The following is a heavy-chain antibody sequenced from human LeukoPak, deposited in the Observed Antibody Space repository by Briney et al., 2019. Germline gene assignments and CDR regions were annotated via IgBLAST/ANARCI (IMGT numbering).Heavy chain of an antibody. D-gene: IGHD3-22*01. CDR1: GYSISSGYY. Sequence: SETLSLTCTVSGYSISSGYYWGRIRQPPGKGLEWIGSIYHSGSTYYNPSLKSRVTISVDTSKNQFSLKLSSVTAADTAVYYCARDTRYYYDSSGYPYFDYWGQGTLVTVSS. V-gene: IGHV4-38-2*02. CDR3: ARDTRYYYDSSGYPYFDY. CDR2: IYHSGST. J-gene: IGHJ4*02.